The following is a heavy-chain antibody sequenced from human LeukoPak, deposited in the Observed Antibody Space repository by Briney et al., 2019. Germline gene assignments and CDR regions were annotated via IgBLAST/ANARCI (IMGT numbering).Heavy chain of an antibody. CDR2: IYYSGST. Sequence: SETLSLTCTVSGGSISSYYWSWNRQPPGKGLEWTGYIYYSGSTNYNPSLKRRVTISVDTSKNQFSLKLSSVTAADTAVYYCARAGYCSGGSCSQGAFDIWGQGTMVTVSS. J-gene: IGHJ3*02. CDR1: GGSISSYY. V-gene: IGHV4-59*01. CDR3: ARAGYCSGGSCSQGAFDI. D-gene: IGHD2-15*01.